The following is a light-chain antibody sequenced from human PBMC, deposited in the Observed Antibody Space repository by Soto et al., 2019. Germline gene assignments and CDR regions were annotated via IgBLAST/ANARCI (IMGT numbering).Light chain of an antibody. CDR3: QQYGTSPPLT. J-gene: IGKJ4*01. Sequence: EIVLTRSPGSLSLSPLEIAALSCMASQSVSSNYLAWYQQKPGQAPRLLIYDASSRATGIPDRFSGTGSATDFTLTISRLEPEDFAVYYCQQYGTSPPLTFGGGTKVDI. CDR1: QSVSSNY. V-gene: IGKV3-20*01. CDR2: DAS.